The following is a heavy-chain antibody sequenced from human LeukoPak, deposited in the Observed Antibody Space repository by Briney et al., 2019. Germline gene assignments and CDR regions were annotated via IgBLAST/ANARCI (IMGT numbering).Heavy chain of an antibody. CDR3: ARVGRVTTPRYSDY. D-gene: IGHD4-17*01. Sequence: PGGSLRLSCAASGFTFSSYWMSWVRQAPGKGLEWVANIEEHGSADSVKGRFTISRDNAKNSVYLQMNSLRAEDTAVYYCARVGRVTTPRYSDYWGQGTLVTVSS. V-gene: IGHV3-7*01. CDR2: IEEHG. CDR1: GFTFSSYW. J-gene: IGHJ4*02.